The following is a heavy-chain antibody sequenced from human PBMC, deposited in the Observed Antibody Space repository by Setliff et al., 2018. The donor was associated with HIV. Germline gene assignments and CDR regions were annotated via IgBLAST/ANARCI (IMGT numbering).Heavy chain of an antibody. V-gene: IGHV1-2*02. D-gene: IGHD2-2*01. CDR2: IYPNTGGT. Sequence: ASVKVSCKASGYTFTDYYIHWVRQAPGQGLEWMGWIYPNTGGTNYAQKFQGRVTMTRDTSISTAYMELSRLRSNDTAVYYCARGSYYCRPTTCFHNYVDAWGLGTLVTVSS. CDR1: GYTFTDYY. J-gene: IGHJ5*02. CDR3: ARGSYYCRPTTCFHNYVDA.